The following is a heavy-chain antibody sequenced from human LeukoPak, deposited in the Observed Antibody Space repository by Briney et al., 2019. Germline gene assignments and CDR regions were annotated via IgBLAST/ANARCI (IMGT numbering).Heavy chain of an antibody. V-gene: IGHV3-7*03. Sequence: GSLELSCSASGFTFRSYWMNWARQAPGKGLEWVASINHNGNVNYYVDSVKGRFTISRDNAKNSLYLQMSNLRAEDTAVYFCARGGGLDVWGQGATVTVSS. CDR1: GFTFRSYW. CDR2: INHNGNVN. CDR3: ARGGGLDV. J-gene: IGHJ6*02. D-gene: IGHD3-16*01.